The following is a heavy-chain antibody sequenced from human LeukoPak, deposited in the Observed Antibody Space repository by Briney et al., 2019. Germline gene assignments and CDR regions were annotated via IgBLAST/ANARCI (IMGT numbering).Heavy chain of an antibody. CDR3: AQNGQSGFSFDP. Sequence: SETLTLTCAVYGASLNGHYWSWIRQPPGKGLEWIGEGSDVGGTKYNPSLKSRVTISADTSKNQFSLKLSSVTAADTAVYYCAQNGQSGFSFDPWGQGTQVTVSS. J-gene: IGHJ5*02. CDR2: GSDVGGT. CDR1: GASLNGHY. V-gene: IGHV4-34*01. D-gene: IGHD2-8*01.